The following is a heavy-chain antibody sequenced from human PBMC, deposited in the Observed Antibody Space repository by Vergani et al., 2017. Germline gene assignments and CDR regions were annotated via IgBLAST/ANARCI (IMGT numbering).Heavy chain of an antibody. V-gene: IGHV3-30-3*01. CDR3: ATAGAAYCRGASCYDFFEY. CDR2: ISYDGTEK. CDR1: GFSFGNYA. D-gene: IGHD2-15*01. J-gene: IGHJ4*02. Sequence: QVKLEESGGGVVQPGRSLRLSCAASGFSFGNYAMHWVRQAPGKGLEWVGVISYDGTEKKYADSVNGRFTISRDNSKNTLYLQMNRLRPEDTAVYYCATAGAAYCRGASCYDFFEYWGQGTLVTVSS.